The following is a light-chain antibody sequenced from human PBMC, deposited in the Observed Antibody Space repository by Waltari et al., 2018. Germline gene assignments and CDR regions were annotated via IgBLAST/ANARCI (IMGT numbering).Light chain of an antibody. V-gene: IGLV2-14*03. Sequence: QSALTQPASVSGSPGQSLTISCTGTSSDVGRYNFASWFQQHPGNAPKLVIHDVSDRPSGVSSRFSGSKSGNTASLTISGLQAEDEADYYCFSYTSFNTRVFGTGTKVTVL. CDR2: DVS. CDR1: SSDVGRYNF. J-gene: IGLJ1*01. CDR3: FSYTSFNTRV.